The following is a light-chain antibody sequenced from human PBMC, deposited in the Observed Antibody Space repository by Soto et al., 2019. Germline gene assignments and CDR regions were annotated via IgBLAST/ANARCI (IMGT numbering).Light chain of an antibody. J-gene: IGKJ4*01. Sequence: DIQLTQAPSFLSASVGDRVTITCRASQGISSYSAWYQQKPGKDPKLLIYAASTLQSGVPSRFSGSGSGTEFTLTISSLQHEDFATYYCQQLNSYLSTVGGGTKVEIK. CDR2: AAS. CDR1: QGISSY. CDR3: QQLNSYLST. V-gene: IGKV1-9*01.